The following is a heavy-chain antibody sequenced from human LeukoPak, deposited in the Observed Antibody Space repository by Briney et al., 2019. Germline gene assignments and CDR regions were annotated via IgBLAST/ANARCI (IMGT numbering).Heavy chain of an antibody. J-gene: IGHJ4*02. CDR2: IFYSGST. V-gene: IGHV4-59*01. Sequence: SETLSLTCTVSGGSISGYYWRWIRQPPGKELEWIGYIFYSGSTNYNPSLKSRVTISVDTSKNQFSLKLSSVTAADTAVYYCAIAECDLLFYYWGQVTLVTVSS. CDR1: GGSISGYY. CDR3: AIAECDLLFYY. D-gene: IGHD1-26*01.